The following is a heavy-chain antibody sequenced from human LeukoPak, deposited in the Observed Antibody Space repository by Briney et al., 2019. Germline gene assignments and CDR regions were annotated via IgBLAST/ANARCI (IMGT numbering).Heavy chain of an antibody. CDR2: ISYGGSNK. D-gene: IGHD6-13*01. V-gene: IGHV3-30-3*01. CDR3: ARGAWAYSSSLYYYYYYGMDV. Sequence: GGSLRLSCAASGFAFSSYAMHWVRQAPGKGLEWVAVISYGGSNKYYADSVKGRFTISRGNSKNTLYLQMNSLRAEDTAVYYCARGAWAYSSSLYYYYYYGMDVWGQGTTVTVSS. CDR1: GFAFSSYA. J-gene: IGHJ6*02.